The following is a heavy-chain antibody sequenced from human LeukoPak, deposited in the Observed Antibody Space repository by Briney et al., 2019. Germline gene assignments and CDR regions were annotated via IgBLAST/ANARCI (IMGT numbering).Heavy chain of an antibody. D-gene: IGHD3-22*01. J-gene: IGHJ4*02. CDR1: GFTFSGYY. V-gene: IGHV1-2*02. CDR3: ARLRVVRSKKYYYDSSVPSQDY. CDR2: INPNSGDT. Sequence: ASVKVSCKASGFTFSGYYMHWVRQAPGQGLEWMGWINPNSGDTSFALKFQGRVTMTTDTSFSTAYMELSRLRSDDTAVYYCARLRVVRSKKYYYDSSVPSQDYWGQGTLVTVSS.